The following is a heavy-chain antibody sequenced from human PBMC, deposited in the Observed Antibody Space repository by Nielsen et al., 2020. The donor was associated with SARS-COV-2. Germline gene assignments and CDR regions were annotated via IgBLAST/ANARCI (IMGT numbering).Heavy chain of an antibody. V-gene: IGHV3-21*01. D-gene: IGHD2-15*01. CDR1: EFTFSDYS. Sequence: GESLKISCAASEFTFSDYSMNWVRQAPGKGLEWVASISGDSNYIFYSELVKGRFTMSRDNGKNSLYLQMNTLRSEDTALYYCTRGFYSQSDCWGQGTLVTVSS. J-gene: IGHJ4*02. CDR3: TRGFYSQSDC. CDR2: ISGDSNYI.